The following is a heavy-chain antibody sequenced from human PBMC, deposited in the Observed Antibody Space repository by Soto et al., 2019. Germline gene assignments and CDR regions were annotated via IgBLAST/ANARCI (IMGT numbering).Heavy chain of an antibody. CDR3: ARVASYGSGTYPPWYDY. CDR2: INPNSGGT. V-gene: IGHV1-2*04. Sequence: ASVKVSCKASGYTFTGYYMHWGRQAPGQGLEWMGWINPNSGGTNYAQKFQGWVTMTRDTSISTVYMELSSLRSEDTAVYYCARVASYGSGTYPPWYDYWGQGTLVTVSS. D-gene: IGHD3-10*01. CDR1: GYTFTGYY. J-gene: IGHJ4*02.